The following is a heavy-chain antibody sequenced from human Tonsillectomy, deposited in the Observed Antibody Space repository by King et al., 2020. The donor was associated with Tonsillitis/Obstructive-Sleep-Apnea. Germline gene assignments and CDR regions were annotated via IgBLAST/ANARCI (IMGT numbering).Heavy chain of an antibody. CDR3: ARLPRAVDGTIRGLWYHSYMDV. D-gene: IGHD1-1*01. CDR1: GGSINSSSYY. V-gene: IGHV4-39*01. CDR2: IYYSGST. Sequence: LQLQESGPGLVKPSETLSLTCTVSGGSINSSSYYWGWIRQPPGKGLEWIGSIYYSGSTYYNPALKSRGTISVDTSKNQFSLKLTSVTAADTAVYYCARLPRAVDGTIRGLWYHSYMDVWGKGTTVTVSS. J-gene: IGHJ6*03.